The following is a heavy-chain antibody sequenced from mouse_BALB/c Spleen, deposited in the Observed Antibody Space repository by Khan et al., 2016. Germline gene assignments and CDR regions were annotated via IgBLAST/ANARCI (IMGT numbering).Heavy chain of an antibody. D-gene: IGHD1-1*01. CDR1: GFTFNTYA. Sequence: EVQLVESGGGLVQPRGSLKLSCAASGFTFNTYAMNWVRQAPGKGLEWVARISSKSNNYATYYADSVKDRFTISRDDSQRMLYLQMNNCKTEDTAVYYCVRHYNCSNWYFDVWGAGTTVTVSS. J-gene: IGHJ1*01. V-gene: IGHV10-1*02. CDR2: ISSKSNNYAT. CDR3: VRHYNCSNWYFDV.